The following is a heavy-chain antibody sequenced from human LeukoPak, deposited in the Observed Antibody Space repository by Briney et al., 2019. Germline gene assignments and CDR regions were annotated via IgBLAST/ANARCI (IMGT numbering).Heavy chain of an antibody. V-gene: IGHV3-13*01. CDR3: AREGGSGSYSD. Sequence: GGSLRLSCAASGFTFSSYDMHWVRQATGKGLEWVSAIGTAGDTYYPGSVKGRLTISRENAKNSLYLQMNSLRAGDTAVYYCAREGGSGSYSDWGQGTLVTVSS. CDR2: IGTAGDT. CDR1: GFTFSSYD. J-gene: IGHJ4*02. D-gene: IGHD1-26*01.